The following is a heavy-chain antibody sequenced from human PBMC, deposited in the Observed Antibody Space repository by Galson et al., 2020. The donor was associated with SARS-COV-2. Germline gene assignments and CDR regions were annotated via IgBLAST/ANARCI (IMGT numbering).Heavy chain of an antibody. CDR1: GFSLSRSGMC. Sequence: ESGPTLVKPTQTLTLTCTFSGFSLSRSGMCVSWIRQPPGKALEWLARIDWDDDEYYSTYLKTRLTISKDTSKNQAVLTMTNMDPMDTATYYCARVDGSGGRGNYWGQGTLVTVSS. J-gene: IGHJ4*02. V-gene: IGHV2-70*11. CDR3: ARVDGSGGRGNY. CDR2: IDWDDDE. D-gene: IGHD6-19*01.